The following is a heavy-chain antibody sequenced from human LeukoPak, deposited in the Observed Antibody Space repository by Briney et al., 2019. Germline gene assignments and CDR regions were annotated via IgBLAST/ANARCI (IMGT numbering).Heavy chain of an antibody. V-gene: IGHV5-51*01. CDR1: GYRFTSYW. CDR2: IYPGDSET. Sequence: GESLKISCKTSGYRFTSYWIGWLRQMPGKGLEWMGIIYPGDSETRYSPSFQGQVTISADESITTAYLQWSSLKASDTAMYYCARPREEQWLDDAFDIWGQGTMVTVSS. CDR3: ARPREEQWLDDAFDI. D-gene: IGHD6-19*01. J-gene: IGHJ3*02.